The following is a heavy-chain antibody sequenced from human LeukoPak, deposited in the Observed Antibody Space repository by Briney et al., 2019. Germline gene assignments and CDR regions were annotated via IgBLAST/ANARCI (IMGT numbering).Heavy chain of an antibody. V-gene: IGHV5-51*01. D-gene: IGHD3-22*01. CDR3: ARRTKDYYDSSGYYYVFDY. CDR2: IYPGDSDT. J-gene: IGHJ4*02. Sequence: GESLKISCKGSGYSFTSYWIGWVRQMPGKGLEWMGIIYPGDSDTRYGPSFQGQVAISADKSISTAYLQWSSLKASDTAMYYCARRTKDYYDSSGYYYVFDYWGQGTLVTVSS. CDR1: GYSFTSYW.